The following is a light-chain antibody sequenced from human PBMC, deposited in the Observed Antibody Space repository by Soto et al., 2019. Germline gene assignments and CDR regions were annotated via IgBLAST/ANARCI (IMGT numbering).Light chain of an antibody. CDR2: DAS. J-gene: IGKJ5*01. CDR1: QSISHF. Sequence: DIQMTQSPSTLSASVGDRVTITCRASQSISHFLAWYQQKPGKVPKLLIYDASNLGSGVPSRFSGSGSGTDFTLTISGLQPEDFAVYYCQQRSNWPPITFGQGTRLEIE. V-gene: IGKV1-5*01. CDR3: QQRSNWPPIT.